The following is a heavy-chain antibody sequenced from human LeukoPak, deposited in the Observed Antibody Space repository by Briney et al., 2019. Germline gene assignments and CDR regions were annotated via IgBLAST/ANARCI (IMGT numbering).Heavy chain of an antibody. CDR3: ARGLVVGAPVDY. V-gene: IGHV3-64*01. CDR1: GFTFSSYA. J-gene: IGHJ4*02. Sequence: GGSLRLSCAASGFTFSSYAMHWVRQAPGKGLEYASAISSNGGSTYYANSVKGRFTISRDNSKNTLYLQMGSLRAEDMAVYYCARGLVVGAPVDYWGQGTLVTVSS. D-gene: IGHD1-26*01. CDR2: ISSNGGST.